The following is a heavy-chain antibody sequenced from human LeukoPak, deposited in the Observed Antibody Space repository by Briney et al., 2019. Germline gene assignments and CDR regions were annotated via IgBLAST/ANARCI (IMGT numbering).Heavy chain of an antibody. Sequence: SQTLSLTCTVSGGSISSGDYYWSWIRQPPGKGLEWIGYIYYSGSTYYNPSLKSRVTISVDTSKNQFSLKLSSVTAADTAVYYCASSQLQDYDGDAFDIWGQGTMVTVSS. CDR1: GGSISSGDYY. J-gene: IGHJ3*02. CDR2: IYYSGST. V-gene: IGHV4-30-4*01. D-gene: IGHD3-22*01. CDR3: ASSQLQDYDGDAFDI.